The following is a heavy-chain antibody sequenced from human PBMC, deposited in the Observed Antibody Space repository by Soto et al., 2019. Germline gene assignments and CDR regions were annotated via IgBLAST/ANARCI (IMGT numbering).Heavy chain of an antibody. CDR3: AGDSGRSDYAFDV. V-gene: IGHV1-69*08. CDR1: GGPVSSYT. Sequence: QVQLVQSGAEVKKPGSSVTVSCKASGGPVSSYTLSWVRQAPGQGLEWMGRIIPILGRASYAGKFQGRVTITANKSTSTAYMDLSSLKSEDTALYFCAGDSGRSDYAFDVWGQGTLVTVSS. D-gene: IGHD4-17*01. CDR2: IIPILGRA. J-gene: IGHJ4*02.